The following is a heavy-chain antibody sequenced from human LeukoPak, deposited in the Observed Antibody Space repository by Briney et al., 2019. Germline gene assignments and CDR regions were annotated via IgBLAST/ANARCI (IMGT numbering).Heavy chain of an antibody. V-gene: IGHV3-11*01. CDR3: ARDRYCSGGSCPRVTYYGMDV. Sequence: GGSLRLSCAASGFTFSDYYMSWIRQAPGKGLEWVSYISSSGSTIYYADSVKGRFTISRDNAKNSLYLQMNSLRAEDTAVYYCARDRYCSGGSCPRVTYYGMDVWGQGTTVTVSS. CDR1: GFTFSDYY. D-gene: IGHD2-15*01. CDR2: ISSSGSTI. J-gene: IGHJ6*02.